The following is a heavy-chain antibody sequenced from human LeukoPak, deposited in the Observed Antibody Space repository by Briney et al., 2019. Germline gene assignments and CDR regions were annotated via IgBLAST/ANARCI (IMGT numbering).Heavy chain of an antibody. CDR2: IHPNSGGT. J-gene: IGHJ1*01. Sequence: ASVKVSCKASGYTFTDYYLHWVRQAPGQGLEWMGWIHPNSGGTNYAQKFQGRVAMTRDTSISTAYMELISLRSDDTAVYYCARLAAVPGWGQGTLVTVSS. CDR1: GYTFTDYY. V-gene: IGHV1-2*02. D-gene: IGHD6-19*01. CDR3: ARLAAVPG.